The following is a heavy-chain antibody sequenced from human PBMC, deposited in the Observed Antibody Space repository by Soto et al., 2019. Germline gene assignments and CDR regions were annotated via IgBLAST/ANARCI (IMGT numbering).Heavy chain of an antibody. J-gene: IGHJ4*02. D-gene: IGHD3-9*01. CDR2: ISGDGVTT. Sequence: EVQLVESGGDLVQRGGSLRLSCAASGFPFSSYWMHWVRHTPGKGLDWVARISGDGVTTYYADSVTGRVNVSRDNAKNTLSLQISGLRAEDTAVYYCAREYYGLLTGYYTDYWGQGTLVSVSS. V-gene: IGHV3-74*01. CDR3: AREYYGLLTGYYTDY. CDR1: GFPFSSYW.